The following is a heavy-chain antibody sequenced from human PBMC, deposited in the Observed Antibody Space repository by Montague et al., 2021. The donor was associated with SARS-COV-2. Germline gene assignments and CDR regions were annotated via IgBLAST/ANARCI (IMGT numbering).Heavy chain of an antibody. D-gene: IGHD3-3*01. CDR1: GFSLSTSGVG. J-gene: IGHJ6*02. V-gene: IGHV2-5*02. CDR2: IYWDDDK. CDR3: AHSGVGYFYYGMDV. Sequence: ALVKPTQTLTLTCTFSGFSLSTSGVGVGWIRQPPGKALEWLALIYWDDDKRYSPSLKSRLTITKDTSKNQVVLTMTNMDPVDTATYYCAHSGVGYFYYGMDVWGQGTTVTVSS.